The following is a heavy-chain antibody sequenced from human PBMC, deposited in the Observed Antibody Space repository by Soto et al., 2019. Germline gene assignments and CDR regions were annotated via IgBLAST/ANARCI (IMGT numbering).Heavy chain of an antibody. Sequence: QITLKESGPTLVKPTQTLTLTCTFSGFSLSTSGVGVGWIRQPPGKALEWLALISWDDDKRYSTSLKSRLTTTRDSAKQRVVLTVPNMDPVDTATFSFAHRLRVVGATRYWYFDLWGRGTLVTVAS. CDR3: AHRLRVVGATRYWYFDL. V-gene: IGHV2-5*02. D-gene: IGHD1-26*01. CDR2: ISWDDDK. J-gene: IGHJ2*01. CDR1: GFSLSTSGVG.